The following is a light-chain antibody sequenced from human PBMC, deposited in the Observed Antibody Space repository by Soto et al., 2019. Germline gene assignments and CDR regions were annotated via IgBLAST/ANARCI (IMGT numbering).Light chain of an antibody. Sequence: DIQMTQSPSTLSASVGARVPITCRASQSISSWLAWYQQKPGKAPKLLIYKAPTLKSGVPSRFSGSGSGTEFTLTISSLQPDDFATYYCQHYNSYSEAFGQGTKVDIK. J-gene: IGKJ1*01. CDR2: KAP. CDR3: QHYNSYSEA. CDR1: QSISSW. V-gene: IGKV1-5*03.